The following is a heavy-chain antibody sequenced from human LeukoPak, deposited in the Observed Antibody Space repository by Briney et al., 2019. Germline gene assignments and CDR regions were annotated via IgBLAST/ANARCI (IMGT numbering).Heavy chain of an antibody. CDR1: GGSFSGYY. D-gene: IGHD3-22*01. J-gene: IGHJ4*02. V-gene: IGHV4-34*01. Sequence: SETLSLTCAVYGGSFSGYYWSWIRQPPGKGLEWIGEINHSGSTNYNPSLKSRVTISVDTSKNQFSLKLSSVTAADTAVYYCARLGRNYYYDSSGYFLPPDYWGQGTLVTVSS. CDR2: INHSGST. CDR3: ARLGRNYYYDSSGYFLPPDY.